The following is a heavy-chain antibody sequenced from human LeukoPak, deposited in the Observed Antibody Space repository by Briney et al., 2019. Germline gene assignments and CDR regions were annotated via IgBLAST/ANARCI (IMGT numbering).Heavy chain of an antibody. CDR2: ISDSGGST. J-gene: IGHJ6*03. D-gene: IGHD1-26*01. CDR1: GFTFSSYA. CDR3: AREGRIDYYYYYMDV. Sequence: GGSLRLSCAASGFTFSSYAMSWVRQAPGKGLEWVSAISDSGGSTYYADSVKGRFTISRDNAKNSLYLQMNSLRAEDTAVYYCAREGRIDYYYYYMDVWGKGTTVTVSS. V-gene: IGHV3-23*01.